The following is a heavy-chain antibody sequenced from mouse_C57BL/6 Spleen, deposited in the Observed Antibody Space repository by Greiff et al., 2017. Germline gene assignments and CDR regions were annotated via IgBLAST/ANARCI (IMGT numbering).Heavy chain of an antibody. CDR3: ARGGGYGSSYGVAY. CDR1: GYAFSSSW. D-gene: IGHD1-1*01. CDR2: IYPGDGDT. Sequence: QVQLQQSGPELVKPGASVKISCKASGYAFSSSWMNWVKQRPGKGLEWIGRIYPGDGDTNYNGKFKGKATLTADKSSSTAYMQLSSLTSEDSAVYFCARGGGYGSSYGVAYWGQGTLVTVSA. J-gene: IGHJ3*01. V-gene: IGHV1-82*01.